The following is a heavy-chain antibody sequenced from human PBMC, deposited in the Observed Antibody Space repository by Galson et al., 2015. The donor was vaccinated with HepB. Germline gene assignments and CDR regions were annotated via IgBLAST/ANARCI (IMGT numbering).Heavy chain of an antibody. V-gene: IGHV3-30-3*01. CDR3: ARANIVVVTATALGY. D-gene: IGHD2-21*02. Sequence: SLRLSCAASGFTFSSYAMHWVRQAPGKGLEWVAVISYDGSNKYYADSVKGRFTISRDNSKNTLYLQMNSLRAEDTAVYYCARANIVVVTATALGYWGQGTLVTVSS. CDR1: GFTFSSYA. CDR2: ISYDGSNK. J-gene: IGHJ4*02.